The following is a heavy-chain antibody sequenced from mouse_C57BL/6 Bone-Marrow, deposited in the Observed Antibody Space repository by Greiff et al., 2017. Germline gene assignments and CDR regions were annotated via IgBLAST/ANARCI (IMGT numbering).Heavy chain of an antibody. Sequence: QVHVKQSGAELVRPGASVKLSCKASGYTFTDSYINWVKQRPGQGLEWIARIYPGSGNTYYNEKIKGKATLTAEKSSSTAYMQLSSLTSEDSAVYFCARGDCGSSYWYFDVWGTGTTVTDSS. D-gene: IGHD1-1*01. CDR1: GYTFTDSY. CDR2: IYPGSGNT. V-gene: IGHV1-76*01. CDR3: ARGDCGSSYWYFDV. J-gene: IGHJ1*03.